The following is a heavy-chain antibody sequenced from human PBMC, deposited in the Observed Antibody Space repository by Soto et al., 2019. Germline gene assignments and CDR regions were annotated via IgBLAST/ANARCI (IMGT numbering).Heavy chain of an antibody. CDR3: ARGPREDFLTGYYPSYYYGMDV. D-gene: IGHD3-9*01. CDR1: GGSFSGYY. V-gene: IGHV4-34*01. CDR2: INHSGST. Sequence: QVQLQQWGAGLLKPSETLSLTCAVYGGSFSGYYWSWIRQPPGKGLEWMGEINHSGSTNYNPSLKSRVTISVDTSKNQFFLKLSSVTAAETAVYYWARGPREDFLTGYYPSYYYGMDVWGQGTTVTVSS. J-gene: IGHJ6*02.